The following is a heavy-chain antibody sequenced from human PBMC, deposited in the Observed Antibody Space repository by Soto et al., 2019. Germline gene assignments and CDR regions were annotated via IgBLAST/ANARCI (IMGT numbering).Heavy chain of an antibody. CDR2: SNSDGSST. D-gene: IGHD3-10*01. J-gene: IGHJ4*02. V-gene: IGHV3-74*01. CDR3: ARGRHGSGSYFDY. CDR1: GFTFSSYW. Sequence: GGSLRLSCAASGFTFSSYWMHWVRQAPGKGLMWVSRSNSDGSSTTYADSVKGRFTISRDNAKNTLYLQMNSLRAEDTAVYYCARGRHGSGSYFDYWGQGALVTVSS.